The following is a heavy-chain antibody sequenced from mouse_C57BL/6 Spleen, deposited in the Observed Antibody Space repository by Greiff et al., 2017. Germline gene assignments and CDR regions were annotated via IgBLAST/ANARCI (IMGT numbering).Heavy chain of an antibody. CDR1: GFSLTSYG. D-gene: IGHD3-3*01. J-gene: IGHJ4*01. CDR2: IWRGGST. CDR3: AKSRDVPYAMDY. V-gene: IGHV2-5*01. Sequence: QVQLKESGPGLVQPSQSLSITCTVSGFSLTSYGVHWVRQSPGKGLEWLGVIWRGGSTDYNAAFMSRLSITKDNSNSQVFIKMNSLQADDTAIYYCAKSRDVPYAMDYWGQGTSVTVSS.